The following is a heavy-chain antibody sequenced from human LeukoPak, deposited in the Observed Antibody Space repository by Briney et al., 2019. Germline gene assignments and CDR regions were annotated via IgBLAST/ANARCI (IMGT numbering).Heavy chain of an antibody. J-gene: IGHJ5*02. CDR1: GFTFSSYA. D-gene: IGHD3-10*01. CDR2: IRAGGGST. V-gene: IGHV3-23*01. Sequence: GGSLRLPCAASGFTFSSYAMTWVRQAPGKGLEWVSGIRAGGGSTNFADSVRGRFTLSTDNSKNTLYLQMNSLRAEDAAIYYCAKDGGSGMGFDPWGQGTLVTVSS. CDR3: AKDGGSGMGFDP.